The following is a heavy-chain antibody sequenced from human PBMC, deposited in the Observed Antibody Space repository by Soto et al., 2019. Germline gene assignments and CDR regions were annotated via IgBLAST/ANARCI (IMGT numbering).Heavy chain of an antibody. CDR1: GDSISSYY. Sequence: QVQLQESGPGLVKPSETLSLTCAVSGDSISSYYCMWIRQPPGKGLESIGYLYYGRSANYNPSLKSLGTFSVDTSKNQCSLPLSSMTAADTAVYYCALRSLAVVPEYWGQGTLVTVSS. J-gene: IGHJ4*02. D-gene: IGHD3-22*01. V-gene: IGHV4-59*01. CDR3: ALRSLAVVPEY. CDR2: LYYGRSA.